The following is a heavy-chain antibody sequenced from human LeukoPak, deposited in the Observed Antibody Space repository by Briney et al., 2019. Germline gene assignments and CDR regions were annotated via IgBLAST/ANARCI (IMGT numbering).Heavy chain of an antibody. CDR2: ISVYNGNI. CDR3: ARGGPGVVASTTDY. D-gene: IGHD2-15*01. V-gene: IGHV1-18*01. J-gene: IGHJ4*02. Sequence: ISVYNGNINYAQKLQGRVTMTTDTSTSTAYMELRSLRSDDTAVYYCARGGPGVVASTTDYWGQGTLVTVSS.